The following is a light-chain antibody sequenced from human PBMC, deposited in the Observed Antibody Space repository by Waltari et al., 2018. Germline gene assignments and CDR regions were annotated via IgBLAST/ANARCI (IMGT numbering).Light chain of an antibody. V-gene: IGKV1-27*01. CDR3: QKYTSALGA. J-gene: IGKJ1*01. CDR2: AAS. CDR1: QGIGTY. Sequence: DIQMTQSPSSLSASAGNRVTITCRASQGIGTYLAWYQQKPGRAPKLLIYAASTRQSGVPSRFSGSGFGRDFTLTISSLQPEDVGTYYCQKYTSALGAFGQGTKVEI.